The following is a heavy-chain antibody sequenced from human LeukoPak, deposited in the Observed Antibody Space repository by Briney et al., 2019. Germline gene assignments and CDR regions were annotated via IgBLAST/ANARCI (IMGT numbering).Heavy chain of an antibody. J-gene: IGHJ4*02. D-gene: IGHD4-17*01. CDR2: IYPGDSDT. V-gene: IGHV5-51*01. Sequence: ESLQISCKGSGYSFTSYWIGWVRQMPGKGLEWMGIIYPGDSDTRYSPSFQGQVTISADKSISTAYLQWSSLKASDTAMYYCARGDYGDFRVFYTLFDYWGQGTLVTVSS. CDR3: ARGDYGDFRVFYTLFDY. CDR1: GYSFTSYW.